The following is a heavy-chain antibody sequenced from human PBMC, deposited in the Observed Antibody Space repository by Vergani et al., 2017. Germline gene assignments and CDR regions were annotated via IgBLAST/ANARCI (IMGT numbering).Heavy chain of an antibody. V-gene: IGHV3-48*01. Sequence: EVQLVDSGGGLVQPGGSLRLSCAASGFTFSSYSMNWVRQAPGKGLEWISYISSSSSTIYYADSVKGRFTISRDNAKNSLYLQMNSLRAEDTAVYYCASSITMMPFDLWGRGTLVTVSS. CDR2: ISSSSSTI. CDR3: ASSITMMPFDL. CDR1: GFTFSSYS. J-gene: IGHJ2*01. D-gene: IGHD3-22*01.